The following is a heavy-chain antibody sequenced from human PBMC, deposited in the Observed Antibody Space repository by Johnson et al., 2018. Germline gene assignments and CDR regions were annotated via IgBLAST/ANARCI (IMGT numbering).Heavy chain of an antibody. Sequence: VQLVESGGGLVKPGGSLRLSCEASGFSFNVYSMTWVRQAPGKGLEWVSFIGAGSVHIHYADSVRGRFTISRDNAKSSLYLQMSALSVEDTAIYFCARGQWRVPGYQYYMDVGGKGTTVTVSS. CDR3: ARGQWRVPGYQYYMDV. V-gene: IGHV3-21*06. D-gene: IGHD6-19*01. CDR1: GFSFNVYS. CDR2: IGAGSVHI. J-gene: IGHJ6*03.